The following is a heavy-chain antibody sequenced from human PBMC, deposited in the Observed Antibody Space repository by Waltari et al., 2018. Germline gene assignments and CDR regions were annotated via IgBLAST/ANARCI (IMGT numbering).Heavy chain of an antibody. Sequence: QVQLVESGGGVVQPGRSLRLSCAASGFTFSSYGMHWVRQAPGKGLEWVAVISYDGSNKYYADSVKGRFTISRDNSKNTLYLQMNSLRAEDTAVYYCAKALAAAGVDYWGQGTLVTVSS. V-gene: IGHV3-30*18. J-gene: IGHJ4*02. CDR3: AKALAAAGVDY. D-gene: IGHD6-13*01. CDR1: GFTFSSYG. CDR2: ISYDGSNK.